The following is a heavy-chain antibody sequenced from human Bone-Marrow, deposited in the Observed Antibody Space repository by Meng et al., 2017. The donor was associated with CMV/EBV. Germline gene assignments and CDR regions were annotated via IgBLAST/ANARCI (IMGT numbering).Heavy chain of an antibody. Sequence: GGSLRLSCAASGFTFSDYYMSWIRQAPGKGLEWVSYISSSGSTIYYADSVKGRFTISRDNAKNSLYLQMNSLRAEDTAVYYCARDSTCSSTSCQNYYYYGMDVWGQGNTVTVSS. D-gene: IGHD2-2*01. CDR3: ARDSTCSSTSCQNYYYYGMDV. V-gene: IGHV3-11*01. J-gene: IGHJ6*02. CDR2: ISSSGSTI. CDR1: GFTFSDYY.